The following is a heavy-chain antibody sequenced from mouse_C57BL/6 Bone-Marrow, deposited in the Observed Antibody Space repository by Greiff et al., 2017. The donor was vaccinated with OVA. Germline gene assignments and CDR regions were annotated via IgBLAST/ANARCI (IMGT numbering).Heavy chain of an antibody. D-gene: IGHD2-4*01. V-gene: IGHV14-4*01. CDR1: GFNITDDY. CDR3: TTWGDYDVPFAY. J-gene: IGHJ3*01. Sequence: EVKLQESGAELVRPGASVKLSCTASGFNITDDYMHWVKQRPEQGLEWIGWIDPENGDTEYASKFQGKATITADTSSNTAYLQLSSLTSEDTAVYYCTTWGDYDVPFAYWGQGTLVTVSA. CDR2: IDPENGDT.